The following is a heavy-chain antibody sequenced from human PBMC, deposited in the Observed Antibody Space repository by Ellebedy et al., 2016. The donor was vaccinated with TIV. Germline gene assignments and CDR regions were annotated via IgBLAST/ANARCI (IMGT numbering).Heavy chain of an antibody. D-gene: IGHD2-2*01. CDR3: AREGYCSSTSCYEVNWFDP. CDR2: INHSGST. Sequence: SETLSLTXAVYGGSFSGYYWSWIRQLPGKGLEWIGEINHSGSTNYNPSLKSRVTISVDTSKNQFSLKLSSVTAADTAVYYCAREGYCSSTSCYEVNWFDPWGQGTLVTVSS. CDR1: GGSFSGYY. V-gene: IGHV4-34*01. J-gene: IGHJ5*02.